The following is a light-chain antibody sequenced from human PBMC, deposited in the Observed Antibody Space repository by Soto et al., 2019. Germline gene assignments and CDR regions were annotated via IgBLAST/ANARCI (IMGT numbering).Light chain of an antibody. CDR3: QQHGQWPIT. CDR1: QSISSW. CDR2: KAS. V-gene: IGKV1-5*03. J-gene: IGKJ5*01. Sequence: DIQMTQCPSTLSASVGDRVTITCRASQSISSWLAWYQQKPGKAPKLLIYKASSLESGVPSRFSGSGSGTEFTLTISSLQPEDFATYYCQQHGQWPITFGQGTRLEI.